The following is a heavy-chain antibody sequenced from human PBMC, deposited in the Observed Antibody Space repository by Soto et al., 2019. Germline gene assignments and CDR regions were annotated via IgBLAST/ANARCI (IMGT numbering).Heavy chain of an antibody. CDR1: GGSISSSSYY. Sequence: QLQLQESGPGLVKPSETLSLTCTVSGGSISSSSYYWGWIRQPPGKGLEWIGSIYYSGSTYYNPSLKSRVTISVDTSKNQFSLKLSSVTAADTAVYYCARTTLGHSHKYNWFDPWGQGTLVTVSS. V-gene: IGHV4-39*01. D-gene: IGHD4-4*01. J-gene: IGHJ5*02. CDR3: ARTTLGHSHKYNWFDP. CDR2: IYYSGST.